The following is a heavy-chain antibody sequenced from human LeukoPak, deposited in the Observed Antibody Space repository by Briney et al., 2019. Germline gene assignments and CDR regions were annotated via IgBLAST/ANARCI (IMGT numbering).Heavy chain of an antibody. CDR2: IRSNGGST. CDR3: VSGYGDY. D-gene: IGHD5-12*01. V-gene: IGHV3-64D*06. Sequence: PGGSLRLSCSASGFTFSSYTMHWVRQAPGKGLDYVSAIRSNGGSTFYADSVKGRFTISRDNSKNTLYLQMSSLRAEDTAVFYCVSGYGDYWGQGTLVTVSS. J-gene: IGHJ4*02. CDR1: GFTFSSYT.